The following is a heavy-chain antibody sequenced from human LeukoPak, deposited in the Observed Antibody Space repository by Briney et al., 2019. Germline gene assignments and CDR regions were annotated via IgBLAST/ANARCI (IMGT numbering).Heavy chain of an antibody. CDR2: IDGDGGRT. V-gene: IGHV3-23*01. J-gene: IGHJ6*02. CDR1: GFTFSNSA. Sequence: GGSLRLSCAASGFTFSNSAMTWVRQAPGKGLDWVSAIDGDGGRTYHADSVKGRFTISRDNSKNTLYLQMNSLRVEDTAVYYCAKDIKGTNYYYYGMGAWGQGTTVTVSS. D-gene: IGHD1-14*01. CDR3: AKDIKGTNYYYYGMGA.